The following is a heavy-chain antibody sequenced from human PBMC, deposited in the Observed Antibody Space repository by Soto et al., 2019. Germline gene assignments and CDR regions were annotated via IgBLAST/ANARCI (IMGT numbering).Heavy chain of an antibody. CDR1: GFTFSSYS. CDR2: ISSSSYI. J-gene: IGHJ5*02. D-gene: IGHD6-19*01. V-gene: IGHV3-21*01. Sequence: GGSLRLSCAASGFTFSSYSMNWVRQAPGKGLEWVSSISSSSYIYYADSVKGRFTISRDNAKNSLYLQMNSLRAEDTAVYYCARDAPPLAVAGTGWFDPWGQGTLVTVSS. CDR3: ARDAPPLAVAGTGWFDP.